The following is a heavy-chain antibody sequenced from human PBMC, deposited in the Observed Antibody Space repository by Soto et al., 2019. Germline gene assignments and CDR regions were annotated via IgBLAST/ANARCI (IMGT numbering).Heavy chain of an antibody. Sequence: SETLSLTCAVYGGSFSGYYWSWIRQPPGKGLEWIGEINHSGSTTYNPSLKSRVTISVDTSKNQFSLKLSSVTAADTAVYFCARVPVAVAATEDYYGLEVWGQGTTVTVS. CDR3: ARVPVAVAATEDYYGLEV. D-gene: IGHD2-15*01. CDR2: INHSGST. CDR1: GGSFSGYY. J-gene: IGHJ6*02. V-gene: IGHV4-34*01.